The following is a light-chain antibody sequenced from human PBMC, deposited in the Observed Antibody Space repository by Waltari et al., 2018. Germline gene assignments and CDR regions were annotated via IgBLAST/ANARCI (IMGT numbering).Light chain of an antibody. V-gene: IGKV4-1*01. Sequence: DIVMTQSPDSLAVSLGERATINCKSSQSVLYSSNNKNYLAWYQQKPGQPPKRLIYWASPRESGGPDRFSGSGSGTDFTLPISSLQAEDVAVYYCQQYYSTPPTFGQGTKVEIK. CDR1: QSVLYSSNNKNY. J-gene: IGKJ1*01. CDR3: QQYYSTPPT. CDR2: WAS.